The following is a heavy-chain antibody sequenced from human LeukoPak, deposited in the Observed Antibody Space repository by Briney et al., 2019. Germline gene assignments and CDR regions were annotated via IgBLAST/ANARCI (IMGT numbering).Heavy chain of an antibody. CDR2: IIPIFGTA. D-gene: IGHD3-22*01. V-gene: IGHV1-69*06. Sequence: GSSVEVSCKASGGTFSSYAISWVRQAPGQGVEWMGGIIPIFGTANYAQKFQGRVTITADKSTSTAYMELSSLRSEDTAVYYCAGYDSRGYDQDLDAFDIWGQGTMVTISS. J-gene: IGHJ3*02. CDR1: GGTFSSYA. CDR3: AGYDSRGYDQDLDAFDI.